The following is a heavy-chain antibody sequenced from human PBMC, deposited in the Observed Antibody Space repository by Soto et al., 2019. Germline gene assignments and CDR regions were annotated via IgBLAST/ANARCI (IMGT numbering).Heavy chain of an antibody. D-gene: IGHD2-15*01. CDR1: GGSISSYY. J-gene: IGHJ6*03. V-gene: IGHV4-59*01. CDR3: ARSYRRYCSGCSCYSYYYYYMDV. Sequence: SETLSLTRTGSGGSISSYYWSWIRQPPGKGLGWIGYIYYSGGTNYNPSLKSRVTISVDTSKNQFSLKLSSVTAAVTAVYYCARSYRRYCSGCSCYSYYYYYMDVWGKGTTVTGSS. CDR2: IYYSGGT.